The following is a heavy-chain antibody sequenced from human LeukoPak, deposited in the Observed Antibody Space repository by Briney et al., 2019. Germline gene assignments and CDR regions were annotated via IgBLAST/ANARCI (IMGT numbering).Heavy chain of an antibody. D-gene: IGHD2-2*01. CDR2: IYPGDSDT. CDR1: GYSFTSYW. V-gene: IGHV5-51*01. CDR3: ARPYCSSTSCNDAFDI. J-gene: IGHJ3*02. Sequence: GESLKISCKGSGYSFTSYWIGWVRQMPGKGLEWMGIIYPGDSDTRYSPSFQGPVTISADKSISTAYLQWSSLKASDTAMYYCARPYCSSTSCNDAFDIWGQGTMVTVSS.